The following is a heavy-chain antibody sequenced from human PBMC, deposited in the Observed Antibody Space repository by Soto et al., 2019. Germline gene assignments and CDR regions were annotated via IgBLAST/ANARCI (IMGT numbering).Heavy chain of an antibody. CDR3: ARDYYDSSESMDV. Sequence: SETRSLTCTVSGGSISGYYWSWIRQPPGKRLEWIGYIYSSSGGTDYNPSLNSRATISIDMSKNQVSLRLRSVTAADTAMYYCARDYYDSSESMDVWGQGTAVT. D-gene: IGHD3-22*01. J-gene: IGHJ6*02. CDR1: GGSISGYY. V-gene: IGHV4-59*01. CDR2: IYSSSGGT.